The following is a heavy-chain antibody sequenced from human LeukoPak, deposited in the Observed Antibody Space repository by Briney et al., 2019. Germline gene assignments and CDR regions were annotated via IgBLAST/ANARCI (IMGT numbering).Heavy chain of an antibody. J-gene: IGHJ6*02. V-gene: IGHV4-61*01. D-gene: IGHD5-18*01. Sequence: PSETLSLTCTVSGGSISSSSYYWGWIRQPPGKGLEWIGYIYYSGSTNYNPSLKSRVTISVDTSKNQFSLKLSSVTAADTAVYYCAREHYSYGYDYYYYYGMDVWGQGTTVTVSS. CDR1: GGSISSSSYY. CDR2: IYYSGST. CDR3: AREHYSYGYDYYYYYGMDV.